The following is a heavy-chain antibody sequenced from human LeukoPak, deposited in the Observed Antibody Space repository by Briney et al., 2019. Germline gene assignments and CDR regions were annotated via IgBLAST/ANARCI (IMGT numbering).Heavy chain of an antibody. V-gene: IGHV3-21*01. J-gene: IGHJ4*02. CDR3: ARGPPMYSYGSSAYHYDYFEY. D-gene: IGHD3-22*01. CDR1: GFTFNTYS. CDR2: IDSSGGYM. Sequence: GGSLRLSCEASGFTFNTYSMNWARQAPGKGLEWVSSIDSSGGYMFYADSVKGRFIISRDNSKNTLYLQMNSLRADDTAIYYCARGPPMYSYGSSAYHYDYFEYWGQGTLVTVSS.